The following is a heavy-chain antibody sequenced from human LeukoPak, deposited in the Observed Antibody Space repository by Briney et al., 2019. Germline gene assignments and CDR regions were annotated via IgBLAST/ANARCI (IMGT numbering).Heavy chain of an antibody. D-gene: IGHD5-24*01. CDR2: IYTSGST. CDR3: ARDQAGVEMARFDY. V-gene: IGHV4-61*02. J-gene: IGHJ4*02. CDR1: GGSISSGSYY. Sequence: PSQTLSLTCTVSGGSISSGSYYWSWIRQPAGKGLEWIGRIYTSGSTNYNPSLKSRVTISVDTSKNQFSLKLSSVTAADTAVYYCARDQAGVEMARFDYWGQGTLVTVSS.